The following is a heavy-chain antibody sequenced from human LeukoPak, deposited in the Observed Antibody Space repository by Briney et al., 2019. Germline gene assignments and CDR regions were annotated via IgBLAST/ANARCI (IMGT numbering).Heavy chain of an antibody. D-gene: IGHD3-10*01. CDR2: ISGSGGST. V-gene: IGHV3-23*01. CDR1: GFTFSSYA. J-gene: IGHJ4*02. CDR3: AKSRIDRAGTSGYFDY. Sequence: PGGSLRLYCAASGFTFSSYAMSWVRQAPGKGLEWVSAISGSGGSTYYADSVKGRFTISRDNSKNTLYLQMNSLRAEDTAVYYCAKSRIDRAGTSGYFDYWGQGTLVTVSS.